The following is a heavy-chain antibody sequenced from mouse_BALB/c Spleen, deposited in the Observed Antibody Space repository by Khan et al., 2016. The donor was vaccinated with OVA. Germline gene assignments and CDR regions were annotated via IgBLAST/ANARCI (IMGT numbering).Heavy chain of an antibody. J-gene: IGHJ3*01. V-gene: IGHV1-26*01. CDR2: VNPNTGGS. CDR3: ARGYDFFAY. CDR1: GYSFTLYY. Sequence: VQLKQSGPDLVKPGASVKISCKASGYSFTLYYMTWVKQSPGKSLEWIGRVNPNTGGSDYNQEFKGKAILTVDKSSNTAYMELHSLTSEDSAVYYCARGYDFFAYGGQGTLVTVSA. D-gene: IGHD2-14*01.